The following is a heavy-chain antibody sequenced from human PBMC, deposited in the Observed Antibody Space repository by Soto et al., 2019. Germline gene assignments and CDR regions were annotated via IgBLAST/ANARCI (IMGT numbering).Heavy chain of an antibody. CDR3: ARSYYYESPPVNFDY. J-gene: IGHJ4*02. CDR1: GFTFRTYA. V-gene: IGHV3-30-3*01. D-gene: IGHD3-22*01. Sequence: GWSLRLSCAVSGFTFRTYAMHWVRQAPGKGLEWLAVVSYDGRGQYYADSVRGRFTISRDNSNSALYLQMSSLRPEDTAVYYCARSYYYESPPVNFDYWGQGDMVTVSS. CDR2: VSYDGRGQ.